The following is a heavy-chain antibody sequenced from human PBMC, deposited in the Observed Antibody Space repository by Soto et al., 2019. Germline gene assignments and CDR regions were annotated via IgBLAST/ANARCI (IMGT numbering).Heavy chain of an antibody. V-gene: IGHV5-51*01. CDR2: IYPGDSDT. Sequence: GESLKISCKGSGYSFTSYWIGWVRQMPGKGLEWMGIIYPGDSDTRYSPSFQGQVTISADKSISTAYLQWSSLKASDTAMYYCARHTSSEILGVVQYFYYYYGMXVWGQGTTVTVSS. CDR1: GYSFTSYW. J-gene: IGHJ6*02. D-gene: IGHD3-3*01. CDR3: ARHTSSEILGVVQYFYYYYGMXV.